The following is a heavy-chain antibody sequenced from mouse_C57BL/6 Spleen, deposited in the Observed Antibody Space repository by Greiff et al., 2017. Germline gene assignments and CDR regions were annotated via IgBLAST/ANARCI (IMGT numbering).Heavy chain of an antibody. J-gene: IGHJ1*03. CDR3: ARHEARLPRGYFDV. CDR1: GYTFTEYT. D-gene: IGHD2-10*01. Sequence: QVQLKESGAELVKPGASVKLSCKASGYTFTEYTIHWVKQRSGQGLEWIGWFYPGSGSIKYNEKFKDKATLTADKSSSTVYMERSRLASEDAAVXFCARHEARLPRGYFDVWGTGTTVTVSS. V-gene: IGHV1-62-2*01. CDR2: FYPGSGSI.